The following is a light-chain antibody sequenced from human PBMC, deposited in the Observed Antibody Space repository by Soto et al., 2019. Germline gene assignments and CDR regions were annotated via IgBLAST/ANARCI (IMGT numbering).Light chain of an antibody. CDR1: QFVSTN. Sequence: EVVMTQSPATLSVSPGERVTLSCRASQFVSTNLAWYQQKPGQAPRLLIYSASTRATGIPARFSGSGSGTEVTLTISSLQSEDFGVYYCQQFNNWPPLTFGGGTKVEIK. J-gene: IGKJ4*01. CDR3: QQFNNWPPLT. CDR2: SAS. V-gene: IGKV3-15*01.